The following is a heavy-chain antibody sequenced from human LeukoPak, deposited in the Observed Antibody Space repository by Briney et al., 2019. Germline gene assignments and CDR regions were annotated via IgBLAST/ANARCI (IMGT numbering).Heavy chain of an antibody. CDR3: ARGGVWYNSDVFDY. CDR1: TFTFSNYW. J-gene: IGHJ4*02. Sequence: PGGSLRLSCAASTFTFSNYWMSWVRQAPGKGLEWVANIKQDGSEQYYVDSVKGRFTISRDNAKNSLHLQMNSLRAEDTAVYYCARGGVWYNSDVFDYWGKGTLVTVSS. V-gene: IGHV3-7*01. D-gene: IGHD2-8*01. CDR2: IKQDGSEQ.